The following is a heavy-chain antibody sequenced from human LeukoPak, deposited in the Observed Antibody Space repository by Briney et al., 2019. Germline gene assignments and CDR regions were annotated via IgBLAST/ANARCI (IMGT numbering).Heavy chain of an antibody. V-gene: IGHV3-64*01. D-gene: IGHD1-26*01. CDR1: GFTFSDYT. J-gene: IGHJ6*03. CDR2: ITSNGGNI. Sequence: PGGSLRLSCAASGFTFSDYTMRWVRQAPGKRLEYVSAITSNGGNIHYANSVKGRFTISRDNSKNSLYLQKGGLRTEDMAVYHCARVKAGATISDFYYYYMDVWGKGTTVTVSS. CDR3: ARVKAGATISDFYYYYMDV.